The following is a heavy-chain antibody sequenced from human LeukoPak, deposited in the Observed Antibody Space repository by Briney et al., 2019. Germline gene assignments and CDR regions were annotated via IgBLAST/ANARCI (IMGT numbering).Heavy chain of an antibody. D-gene: IGHD2-15*01. CDR3: ARVISGGSCYDY. J-gene: IGHJ4*02. V-gene: IGHV4-34*01. CDR2: INHSGST. Sequence: GSLRLSCAASGFTFGSYWMHWIRQPPGKGLEWIGEINHSGSTNYNPSLKSRVTISVDTSKNQFSLKLSSVTAADTAVYYCARVISGGSCYDYWGQGTLVTVSS. CDR1: GFTFGSYW.